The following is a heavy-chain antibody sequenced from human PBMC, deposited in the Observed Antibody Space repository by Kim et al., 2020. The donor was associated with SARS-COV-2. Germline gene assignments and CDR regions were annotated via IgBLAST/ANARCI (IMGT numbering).Heavy chain of an antibody. Sequence: GSSTHYADSGNGRFTIHRDSAKRSVSLQMNSLTPEDTAVYYCVREPSNWGQGTLVTVSS. CDR3: VREPSN. J-gene: IGHJ4*02. CDR2: GSST. V-gene: IGHV3-11*01.